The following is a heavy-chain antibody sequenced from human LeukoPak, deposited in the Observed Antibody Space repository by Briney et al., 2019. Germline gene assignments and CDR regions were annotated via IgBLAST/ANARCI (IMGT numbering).Heavy chain of an antibody. CDR2: ISSDGSEK. Sequence: PGGSLRLSCAASGFTFSSYAMHWVRQAPGKGLEWVAMISSDGSEKHYADSVKGRFTISRDNSKNTLYLQMNSLRVEDTAVYYCATPNSGPYWGYFDYWGQGTLVTVSS. J-gene: IGHJ4*02. CDR3: ATPNSGPYWGYFDY. V-gene: IGHV3-30*01. D-gene: IGHD7-27*01. CDR1: GFTFSSYA.